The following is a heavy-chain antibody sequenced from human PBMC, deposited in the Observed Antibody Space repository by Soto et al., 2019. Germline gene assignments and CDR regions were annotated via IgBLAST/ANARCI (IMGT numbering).Heavy chain of an antibody. D-gene: IGHD5-18*01. J-gene: IGHJ3*01. Sequence: GSLRRAGEVSGFIFNDYGMHWVRQAPGKGLDWVAVISYDGDNKYYAQSVKVRFTISRDNSKNTLFLNMDSLRPEDTAVYHCVKGDLDTAVVNRPDAFDFWGPGTMVTVSS. CDR2: ISYDGDNK. CDR1: GFIFNDYG. CDR3: VKGDLDTAVVNRPDAFDF. V-gene: IGHV3-30*18.